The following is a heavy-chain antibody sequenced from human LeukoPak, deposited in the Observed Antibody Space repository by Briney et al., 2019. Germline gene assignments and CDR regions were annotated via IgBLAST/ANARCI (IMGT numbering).Heavy chain of an antibody. CDR3: ARGGNFWSGIFDY. J-gene: IGHJ4*02. CDR2: IYYSGST. CDR1: CGSISSGGYY. Sequence: SETLSLTCTVSCGSISSGGYYWSCIRQHPGKGLEWIGYIYYSGSTNYNTSLKSRLTISVDTSKNQFSLKLSSVTAAATAVYYCARGGNFWSGIFDYWGQGTLVTVSS. V-gene: IGHV4-61*08. D-gene: IGHD3-3*01.